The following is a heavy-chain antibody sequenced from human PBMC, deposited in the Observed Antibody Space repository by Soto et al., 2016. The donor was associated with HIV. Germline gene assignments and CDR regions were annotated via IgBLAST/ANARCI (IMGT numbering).Heavy chain of an antibody. CDR1: GFTFSRNS. CDR3: ARDQPDSSGYTDAFDI. CDR2: ISSSSSTI. D-gene: IGHD3-22*01. J-gene: IGHJ3*02. Sequence: EVQLVESGGGLVQPGGSLRLSCAASGFTFSRNSMNWVRQAPGKGLEWVSYISSSSSTIYYADSVKGRFTISRDNAKNSLYLQMKSLRAEDTAVYYCARDQPDSSGYTDAFDIWGQGTMVTVSX. V-gene: IGHV3-48*04.